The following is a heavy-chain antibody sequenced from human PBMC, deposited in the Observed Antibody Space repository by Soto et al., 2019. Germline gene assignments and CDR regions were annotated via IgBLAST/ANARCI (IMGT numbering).Heavy chain of an antibody. CDR2: ISSSGSTI. V-gene: IGHV3-48*03. J-gene: IGHJ4*02. D-gene: IGHD3-22*01. CDR3: ARADIPDRSGYLRYYFDY. CDR1: GFTFSGYE. Sequence: QSGGSLRLSCAASGFTFSGYEMNWVRQAPGKGLEWVLYISSSGSTIYYADSVKGRFTISRDNAKNSLYLQMNSLRAEDTAVYYCARADIPDRSGYLRYYFDYWGQGTLGTVST.